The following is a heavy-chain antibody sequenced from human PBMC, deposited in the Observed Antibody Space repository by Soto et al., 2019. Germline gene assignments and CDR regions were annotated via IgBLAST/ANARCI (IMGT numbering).Heavy chain of an antibody. CDR1: GFTFSSYA. CDR3: AKTAGDGSTVDELDY. Sequence: EAQLLESGGGLVHPGGSLRLSCAASGFTFSSYAMSWVRQAPGKGLEWVSAISGSGGSTYYADSVKGRFTISRDNSKNTLYLQMNSLRAEDTAVYYCAKTAGDGSTVDELDYWGQGTLVTVSS. D-gene: IGHD2-2*01. V-gene: IGHV3-23*01. CDR2: ISGSGGST. J-gene: IGHJ4*02.